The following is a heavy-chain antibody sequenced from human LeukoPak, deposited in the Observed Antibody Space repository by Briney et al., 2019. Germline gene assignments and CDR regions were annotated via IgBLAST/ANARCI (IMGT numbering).Heavy chain of an antibody. V-gene: IGHV1-8*01. CDR2: MNPNSGNT. Sequence: ASVKVSCKASGYTFTSYDINWVRQATGQGLEWMGWMNPNSGNTGYAQKFQGRVTMTRNTSISTAYMELSSLRSEDTAVYYCAGGFSYDFWSGSYYYYYGMDVWGQGTTVTVSS. CDR1: GYTFTSYD. J-gene: IGHJ6*02. CDR3: AGGFSYDFWSGSYYYYYGMDV. D-gene: IGHD3-3*01.